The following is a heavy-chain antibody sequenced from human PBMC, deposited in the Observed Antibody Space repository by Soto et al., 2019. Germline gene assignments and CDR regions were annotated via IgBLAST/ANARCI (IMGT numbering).Heavy chain of an antibody. CDR2: ISGSGGST. CDR1: GFMFSSYA. CDR3: AKDSRSETYYDFWSGYYPFDP. Sequence: GGSLRLSCAASGFMFSSYAMSWVRQAPGKGLECVSLISGSGGSTYYADSVKGRFTISRDNSKNTLYLQMNSLRAEDTAVYYCAKDSRSETYYDFWSGYYPFDPWGQGTLDTVSS. V-gene: IGHV3-23*01. J-gene: IGHJ5*02. D-gene: IGHD3-3*01.